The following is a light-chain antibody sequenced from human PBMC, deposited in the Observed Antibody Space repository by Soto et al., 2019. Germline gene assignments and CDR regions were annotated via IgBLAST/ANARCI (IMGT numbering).Light chain of an antibody. CDR3: QQRSNWTPLT. Sequence: EIVLTQSPATLSLSPGERATLSCRASQSVNSYLAWYQHKPGQAPRLLIYGASNRATGIPARFSGSGSGTDFTLTISSLEPEDFAVYYCQQRSNWTPLTFGQGKRLEIK. V-gene: IGKV3-11*01. CDR1: QSVNSY. CDR2: GAS. J-gene: IGKJ5*01.